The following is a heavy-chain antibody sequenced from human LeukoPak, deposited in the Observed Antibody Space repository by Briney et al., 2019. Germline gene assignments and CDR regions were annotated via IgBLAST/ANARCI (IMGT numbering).Heavy chain of an antibody. D-gene: IGHD3-22*01. CDR3: ARVEYISGYSHIY. J-gene: IGHJ4*02. CDR2: VNPNSGNT. CDR1: GGTFSSYA. V-gene: IGHV1-8*02. Sequence: GASVKVSCKASGGTFSSYAINWVRQATGQGLEWMGWVNPNSGNTGYAQKFQGKVTMTRNIFISTAYMELSSLRSEDTAVYYCARVEYISGYSHIYWGQGTLVTVSS.